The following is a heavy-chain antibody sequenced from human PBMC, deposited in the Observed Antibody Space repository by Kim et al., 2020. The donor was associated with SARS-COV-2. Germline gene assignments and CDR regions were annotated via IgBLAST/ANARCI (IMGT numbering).Heavy chain of an antibody. D-gene: IGHD2-21*02. CDR2: IYHGGIT. CDR3: ARSCCGGDCYLRPKSAFDI. Sequence: SETLSLTCTVSGYSISSGYYWGYIRQPPGKGLEWIGSIYHGGITYYNPSLKSRVTISVDTSKNQFSLKLTSVTAADTAVYYCARSCCGGDCYLRPKSAFDIWGQGTMVTVSS. CDR1: GYSISSGYY. J-gene: IGHJ3*02. V-gene: IGHV4-38-2*02.